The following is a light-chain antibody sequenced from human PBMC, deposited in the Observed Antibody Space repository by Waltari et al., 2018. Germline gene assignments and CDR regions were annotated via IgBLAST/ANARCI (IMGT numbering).Light chain of an antibody. Sequence: DIQMTQSPSTLSASIGDRVTITCRASQSVNSWLAWYQQKPGKAPKLLIYKACNLDSGVPSRFSGGGSGTEFTLTISSLQPDDFATYYCQQYNSYSLWTFGQGTKVEIK. V-gene: IGKV1-5*03. J-gene: IGKJ1*01. CDR2: KAC. CDR1: QSVNSW. CDR3: QQYNSYSLWT.